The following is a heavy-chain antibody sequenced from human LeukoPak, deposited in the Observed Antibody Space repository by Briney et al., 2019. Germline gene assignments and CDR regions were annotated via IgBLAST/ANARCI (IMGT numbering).Heavy chain of an antibody. V-gene: IGHV3-7*01. CDR1: GFTFSSYW. J-gene: IGHJ4*02. Sequence: GGSLRLSCAASGFTFSSYWMSWVRQAPGKGLEWVANIKQDGSEKYYVDSVKGRFTISRDNAKNSLYLQMNSLRAEDTDVYYCARSRSDYGDYYFDYWGQGTLVTVSS. CDR3: ARSRSDYGDYYFDY. CDR2: IKQDGSEK. D-gene: IGHD4-17*01.